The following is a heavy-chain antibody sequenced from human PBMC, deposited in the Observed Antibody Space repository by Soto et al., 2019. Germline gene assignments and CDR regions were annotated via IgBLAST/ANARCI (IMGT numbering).Heavy chain of an antibody. CDR1: GGSISSYY. J-gene: IGHJ4*02. V-gene: IGHV4-59*12. Sequence: PSETLSLTCTVSGGSISSYYWSWIRQPPGKGLEWIGYTHYSGSTNYNPSLKSRVTISVDRSKNQFSLKLSSVTAADTAVYYCASGQQLVRNYWGQGTLVTVSS. CDR2: THYSGST. CDR3: ASGQQLVRNY. D-gene: IGHD6-13*01.